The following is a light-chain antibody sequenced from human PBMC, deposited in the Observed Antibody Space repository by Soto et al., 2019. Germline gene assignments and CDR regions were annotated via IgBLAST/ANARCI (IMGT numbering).Light chain of an antibody. J-gene: IGKJ2*01. CDR2: DAS. CDR3: HQRSSLPRT. CDR1: QSVSSGS. V-gene: IGKV3-11*01. Sequence: EIVLTQSPATLSLSPGDRSTLSCRASQSVSSGSLTWYQHQPGQAPRLLIYDASSRAPGIPARFSGSGSGTDFTLTISTLEPEDFAVYYCHQRSSLPRTFGQGTKLEMK.